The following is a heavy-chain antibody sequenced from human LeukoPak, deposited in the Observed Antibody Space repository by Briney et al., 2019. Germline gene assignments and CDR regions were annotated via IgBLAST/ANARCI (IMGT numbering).Heavy chain of an antibody. CDR1: GGTFSSYA. V-gene: IGHV1-69*05. J-gene: IGHJ5*02. Sequence: ASVKVSCKASGGTFSSYAISWVRQAPGQGLEWMGGIIPIFGTANYAQKFQGRVTITRNTSISTAYMELSSLRSEDTAVYYCARLRQQLGNNWFDPWGKGTLVTVSS. CDR2: IIPIFGTA. CDR3: ARLRQQLGNNWFDP. D-gene: IGHD6-13*01.